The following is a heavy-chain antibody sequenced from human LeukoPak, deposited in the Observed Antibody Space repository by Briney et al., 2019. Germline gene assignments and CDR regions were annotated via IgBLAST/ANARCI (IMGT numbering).Heavy chain of an antibody. CDR2: INHSGST. D-gene: IGHD3-10*01. J-gene: IGHJ4*02. Sequence: PSETLSLTCAVYGGSFSGYYWSWIHQPPGKGLEWIGEINHSGSTNYNPSLKSRVTISVDTSKNQFSLKLSFVTAADTAVYYCASFQLWFGELLLGFGYWGQGTLVTVSS. V-gene: IGHV4-34*01. CDR1: GGSFSGYY. CDR3: ASFQLWFGELLLGFGY.